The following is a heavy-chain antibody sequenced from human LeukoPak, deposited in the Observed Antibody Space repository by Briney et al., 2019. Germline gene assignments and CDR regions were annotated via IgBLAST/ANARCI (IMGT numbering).Heavy chain of an antibody. CDR3: SRGALTTVGTRITDY. CDR2: IYSGGST. J-gene: IGHJ4*02. V-gene: IGHV3-53*01. D-gene: IGHD4-23*01. CDR1: GFTVSSNY. Sequence: GGSLRLSCAASGFTVSSNYMSWVRQAPGKGLEWVSVIYSGGSTYYADSVKGRFTISRDNSKNTLYLQMNSLRAEDTAVYYCSRGALTTVGTRITDYWGQGTLVTVSS.